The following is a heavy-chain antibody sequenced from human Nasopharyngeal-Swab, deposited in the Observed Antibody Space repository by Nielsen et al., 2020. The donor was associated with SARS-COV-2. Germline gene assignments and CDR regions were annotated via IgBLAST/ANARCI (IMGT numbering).Heavy chain of an antibody. CDR3: ARMFDFWSGYSYYGMDV. Sequence: GESLKISCAASGFTFSSYGMHWVRQAPGKGLEWVAVIWYDGSNKYYADSVKGRFTISRDNAKNSLHLQMNSLRAEDTAVYYCARMFDFWSGYSYYGMDVWGQGTTVTVSS. D-gene: IGHD3-3*01. CDR1: GFTFSSYG. CDR2: IWYDGSNK. J-gene: IGHJ6*02. V-gene: IGHV3-33*03.